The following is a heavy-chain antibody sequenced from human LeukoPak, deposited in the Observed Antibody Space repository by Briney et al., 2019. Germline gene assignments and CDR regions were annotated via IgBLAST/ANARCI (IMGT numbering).Heavy chain of an antibody. J-gene: IGHJ4*02. V-gene: IGHV3-73*01. CDR2: IESKGYNYAT. Sequence: PGGSLRLSCAASGFIFSGSAMHWVRQASGKGLEWVGRIESKGYNYATTYAASVKGRFSISRDDSKNTAYLQMNSLKTEDTAVYYCTRRLSDGKSNDYWGQGALVTVSS. CDR1: GFIFSGSA. CDR3: TRRLSDGKSNDY. D-gene: IGHD4-23*01.